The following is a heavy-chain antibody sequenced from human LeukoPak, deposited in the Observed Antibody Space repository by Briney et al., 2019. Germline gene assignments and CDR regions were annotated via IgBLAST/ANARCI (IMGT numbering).Heavy chain of an antibody. CDR1: GGSFSGYY. V-gene: IGHV4-34*01. J-gene: IGHJ4*02. CDR3: ASKNGVEMATITLDY. Sequence: SETLSLTCAVYGGSFSGYYWSCMRQPPGKGLEWIGEINHSGSTNYNPSLKSRVTISVDTSKNQFSLKLSSVTAADTAVYYCASKNGVEMATITLDYWGQGTLVTVS. CDR2: INHSGST. D-gene: IGHD5-24*01.